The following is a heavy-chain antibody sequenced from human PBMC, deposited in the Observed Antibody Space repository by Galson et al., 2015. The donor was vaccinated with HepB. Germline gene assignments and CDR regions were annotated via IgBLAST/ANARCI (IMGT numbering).Heavy chain of an antibody. V-gene: IGHV2-5*01. Sequence: PALVTPTQTLTLTCTFSGFSLSTSGVGVGWIRQPPGKALEWLALIYWNDDKRYSPSLKSRLTITKDTSKNQVVLTMTNMDPVDTATYYCAHLYYDFWSGYSTDWYFDLWGRGTLVTVSS. CDR2: IYWNDDK. CDR1: GFSLSTSGVG. CDR3: AHLYYDFWSGYSTDWYFDL. J-gene: IGHJ2*01. D-gene: IGHD3-3*01.